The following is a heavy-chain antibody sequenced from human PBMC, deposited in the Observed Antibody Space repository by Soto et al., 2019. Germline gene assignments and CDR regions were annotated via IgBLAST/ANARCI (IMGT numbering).Heavy chain of an antibody. Sequence: EVQLLESGGGLVQPGGSLRLSCAASGFTFSSYAMSWVRQAPGKGLEWVSAISGSGGSTYYADSVKGRFTISRDNSKNTLYLQMNSLRDEDTAVYYCAKDRGSGWKGFDYWGQGTLVTVSS. J-gene: IGHJ4*02. CDR3: AKDRGSGWKGFDY. CDR1: GFTFSSYA. D-gene: IGHD6-19*01. CDR2: ISGSGGST. V-gene: IGHV3-23*01.